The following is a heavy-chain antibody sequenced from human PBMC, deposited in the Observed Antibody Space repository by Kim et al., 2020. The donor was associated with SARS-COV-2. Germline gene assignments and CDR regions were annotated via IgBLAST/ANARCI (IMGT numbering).Heavy chain of an antibody. D-gene: IGHD4-17*01. Sequence: GGSLRLSCAASGFTFSSYAMSWVRQAPGKGLGWVSVISAGGSNTYYADSVKGRFTISRDNSKNTLYLQMNSLRAEDTAVYYCAGLRWTTRDLDYWGQGTLVTVSS. J-gene: IGHJ4*02. CDR1: GFTFSSYA. V-gene: IGHV3-23*01. CDR2: ISAGGSNT. CDR3: AGLRWTTRDLDY.